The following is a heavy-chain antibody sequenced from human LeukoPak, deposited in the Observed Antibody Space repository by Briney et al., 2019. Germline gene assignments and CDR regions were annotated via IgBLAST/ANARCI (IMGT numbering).Heavy chain of an antibody. V-gene: IGHV1-18*04. CDR1: GYTFIGYY. D-gene: IGHD7-27*01. J-gene: IGHJ3*02. CDR3: ARDLGAFDI. Sequence: GASVKVSCKASGYTFIGYYMHWVRQAPGQRLEWMGWISAYNGNTNYAQKLQGRVTMTTDTSTSTAYMELRSLRSDDTAVYYCARDLGAFDIWGQGTMVTVSS. CDR2: ISAYNGNT.